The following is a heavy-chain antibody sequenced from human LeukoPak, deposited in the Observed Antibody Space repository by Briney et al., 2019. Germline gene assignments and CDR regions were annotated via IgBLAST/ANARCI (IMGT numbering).Heavy chain of an antibody. CDR2: IKIQGSGGTT. J-gene: IGHJ3*02. D-gene: IGHD5-18*01. CDR3: TWIQKALGGFDS. Sequence: GGSLRLSCAASGFTFSSYWMSWVRLAPGKGPEWVGRIKIQGSGGTTDYGAPVKGRFFIPRDDSKNMVYLQMNSMKAEDTAVYYCTWIQKALGGFDSWGQGIKVTVSS. V-gene: IGHV3-15*01. CDR1: GFTFSSYW.